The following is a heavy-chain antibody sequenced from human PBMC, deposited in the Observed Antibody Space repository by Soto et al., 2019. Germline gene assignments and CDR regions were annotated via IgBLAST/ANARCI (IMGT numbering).Heavy chain of an antibody. CDR1: GDSVSNYSAA. V-gene: IGHV6-1*01. Sequence: SQTLSLTCAISGDSVSNYSAAWNWIRQSPSGGLEWLGRTYYRSRFFSDYAESVKSRIIINPDTSKNQFSLQLKSVTPEDTAVYYCVRDRYSSSGWFDPWGQGTPVTVSS. D-gene: IGHD3-10*01. CDR2: TYYRSRFFS. CDR3: VRDRYSSSGWFDP. J-gene: IGHJ5*02.